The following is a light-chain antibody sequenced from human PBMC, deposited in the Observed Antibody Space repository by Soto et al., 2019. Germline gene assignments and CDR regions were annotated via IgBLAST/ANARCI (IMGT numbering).Light chain of an antibody. CDR1: QGMSSF. CDR3: QQLDSYPIT. Sequence: IQLTQSPSSLSASVGDRVTITCQASQGMSSFLAWYQQEPGKAPKLLIYAASTLQTGVPSRFSGSGSGTDFTLTISSLQPEDFATYYCQQLDSYPITFGQGTRLEIK. CDR2: AAS. J-gene: IGKJ5*01. V-gene: IGKV1-9*01.